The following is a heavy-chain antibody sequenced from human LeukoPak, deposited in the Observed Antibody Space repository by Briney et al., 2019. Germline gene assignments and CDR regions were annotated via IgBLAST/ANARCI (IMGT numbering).Heavy chain of an antibody. CDR1: GFTFSSYG. CDR3: AKAAIVGAGYYYYMDV. Sequence: PGGSLRLSCAASGFTFSSYGMHWVRQAPGKGLEWVAFIRYDGSNKYYADSVKGRFTISRDNSKNTLYLQMNSLRAEDTAVYYCAKAAIVGAGYYYYMDVWGKGTTVTVSS. D-gene: IGHD1-26*01. CDR2: IRYDGSNK. V-gene: IGHV3-30*02. J-gene: IGHJ6*03.